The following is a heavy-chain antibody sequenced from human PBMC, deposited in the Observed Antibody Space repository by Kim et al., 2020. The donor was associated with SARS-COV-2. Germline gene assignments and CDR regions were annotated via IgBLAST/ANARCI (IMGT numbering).Heavy chain of an antibody. V-gene: IGHV3-30*01. CDR3: ARDRASHYFDY. J-gene: IGHJ4*02. D-gene: IGHD2-2*01. CDR2: K. Sequence: KYYATSVKGRFTISRDNSKNTLYLQMNSLRAEDTAVYYCARDRASHYFDYWGQGTLVTVSS.